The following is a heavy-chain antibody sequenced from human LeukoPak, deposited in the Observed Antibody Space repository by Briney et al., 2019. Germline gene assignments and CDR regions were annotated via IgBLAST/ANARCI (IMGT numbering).Heavy chain of an antibody. CDR2: IIPIFGTA. CDR3: ARGSGYYYPLDY. CDR1: GGTFSSYA. Sequence: SVRVSCKASGGTFSSYAISWVRQAPGQGLEWMGRIIPIFGTANYAQKFQGRVTITTDESTSTAYMELSSLRSEDTAVYYCARGSGYYYPLDYWGQGTLVTVSS. J-gene: IGHJ4*02. D-gene: IGHD3-22*01. V-gene: IGHV1-69*05.